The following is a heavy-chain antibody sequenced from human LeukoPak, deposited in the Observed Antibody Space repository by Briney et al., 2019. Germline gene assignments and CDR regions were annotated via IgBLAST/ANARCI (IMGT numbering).Heavy chain of an antibody. CDR2: ISYDGSNK. J-gene: IGHJ4*02. D-gene: IGHD6-13*01. V-gene: IGHV3-30-3*01. CDR3: AHEPIAAAGTFGYYFDY. Sequence: GGSLRLSCAASGFTFSSCAMHWVRQAPGKGLEWVAVISYDGSNKYYADSVKGRFTISRDNSKNTLYLQMNSLRAEDTAVYYCAHEPIAAAGTFGYYFDYWGQGTLVTVSS. CDR1: GFTFSSCA.